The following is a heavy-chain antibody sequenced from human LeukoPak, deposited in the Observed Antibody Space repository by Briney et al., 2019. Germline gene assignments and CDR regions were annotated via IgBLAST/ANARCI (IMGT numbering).Heavy chain of an antibody. CDR1: GHTFVSYG. Sequence: GGALKVSCKASGHTFVSYGISWVRQAPGQGLEWMGWIRSYNGKINYAQKFQGRVTMTTDTSTSTAYLELRSLTSEDTAVYYCARRFCSSVSCYDDDAFDVWGQGTLVTVS. J-gene: IGHJ3*01. V-gene: IGHV1-18*01. CDR3: ARRFCSSVSCYDDDAFDV. CDR2: IRSYNGKI. D-gene: IGHD2-2*01.